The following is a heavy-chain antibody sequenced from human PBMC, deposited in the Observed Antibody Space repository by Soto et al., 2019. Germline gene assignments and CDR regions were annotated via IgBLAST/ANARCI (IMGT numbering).Heavy chain of an antibody. Sequence: EMQLMESGGGLVQPGGSLRLSCAASGFIFSTYAMSWVRQAPGRGLEWVSAISGNGRSLYYADSMKGRFTISRDNPSNTLYLQLNSLSAEDTAVYYFAKRPETGFSPFDSWGQGILVTVSS. V-gene: IGHV3-23*01. J-gene: IGHJ4*02. CDR3: AKRPETGFSPFDS. D-gene: IGHD3-9*01. CDR2: ISGNGRSL. CDR1: GFIFSTYA.